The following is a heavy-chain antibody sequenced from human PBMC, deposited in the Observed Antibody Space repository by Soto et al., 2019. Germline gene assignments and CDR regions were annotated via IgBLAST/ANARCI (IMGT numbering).Heavy chain of an antibody. J-gene: IGHJ4*02. CDR3: AKGRIPLWLYYFDY. D-gene: IGHD5-18*01. Sequence: GGSLRLSCAASGFTFDDYAMHWVRQAPGKGLEWVSGISGNSGSIGYADSVKGRFTISRDNAKNSLYLQMNSLRAEDTALYYCAKGRIPLWLYYFDYWGQGTLVTVSS. V-gene: IGHV3-9*01. CDR2: ISGNSGSI. CDR1: GFTFDDYA.